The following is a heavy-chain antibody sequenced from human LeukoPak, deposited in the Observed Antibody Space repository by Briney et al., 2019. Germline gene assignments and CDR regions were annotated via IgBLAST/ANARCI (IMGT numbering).Heavy chain of an antibody. V-gene: IGHV4-59*12. CDR2: IYYSGTT. D-gene: IGHD3-16*02. Sequence: SETLSLTCTISGASIDSYYWSWIRQPPGKGLEWIGYIYYSGTTNYNPSLKRRVTISVDTSKNQFYLKLSSVTAADTAVYYCAREGLRLGELSLGYYWGQGTLVTVSS. CDR1: GASIDSYY. J-gene: IGHJ4*02. CDR3: AREGLRLGELSLGYY.